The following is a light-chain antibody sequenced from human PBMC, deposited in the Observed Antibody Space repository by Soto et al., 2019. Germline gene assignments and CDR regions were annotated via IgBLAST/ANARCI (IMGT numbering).Light chain of an antibody. V-gene: IGKV3-15*01. Sequence: EIVMTQSPATLSASPGERATLSCRASQSVSRNLAWYQQKPGQAPRLLVYGESTRATAIAARMSGSGSGADYTLTISSLQCEDFAIYDCQQYNKWPLTFGGGTKVEIK. CDR2: GES. CDR1: QSVSRN. CDR3: QQYNKWPLT. J-gene: IGKJ4*01.